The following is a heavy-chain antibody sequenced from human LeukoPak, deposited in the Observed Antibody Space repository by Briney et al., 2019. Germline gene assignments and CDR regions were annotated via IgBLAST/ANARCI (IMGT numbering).Heavy chain of an antibody. V-gene: IGHV7-4-1*02. Sequence: GASVKVSCKASGYTFTSYAMNWVRQAPGQGLEWMGWINTNTGNPTYAQGFTGRFVFSLDTSVSTAYLQISSLKAEDTAVYYCARDLIATATSADSWFDPWGQGTLVTVSS. CDR1: GYTFTSYA. J-gene: IGHJ5*02. D-gene: IGHD5-18*01. CDR2: INTNTGNP. CDR3: ARDLIATATSADSWFDP.